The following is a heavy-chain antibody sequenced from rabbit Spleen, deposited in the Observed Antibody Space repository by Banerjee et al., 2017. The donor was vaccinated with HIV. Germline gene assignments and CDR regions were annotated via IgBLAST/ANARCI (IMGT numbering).Heavy chain of an antibody. V-gene: IGHV1S45*01. Sequence: QEQLEESGGGLVKPGASLTLTCTASGFSFSSNYDMCWVRQAPGKGLEWIGCLYTGNGKTYYSSWAKGRFTISKSSSTTVTLEMTSLTAADTATYFCARDAAGREDFNLWGPGTLVTVS. J-gene: IGHJ4*01. CDR1: GFSFSSNYD. CDR3: ARDAAGREDFNL. CDR2: LYTGNGKT. D-gene: IGHD4-2*01.